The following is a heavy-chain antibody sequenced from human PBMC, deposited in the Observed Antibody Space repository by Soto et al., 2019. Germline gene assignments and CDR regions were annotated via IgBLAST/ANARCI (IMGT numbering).Heavy chain of an antibody. CDR1: GFTFRDYW. D-gene: IGHD2-21*01. CDR3: ASASVADAFDL. Sequence: EMQLVESGGGLVQPGGSLRLSCTVSGFTFRDYWMHWVRQTPGKGLMWVSRINGDGTVTSYADSVEGRYTIYRDNSKNTLYLQVNILRAEDTAVYYCASASVADAFDLWGQGTMVAVSS. J-gene: IGHJ3*01. CDR2: INGDGTVT. V-gene: IGHV3-74*01.